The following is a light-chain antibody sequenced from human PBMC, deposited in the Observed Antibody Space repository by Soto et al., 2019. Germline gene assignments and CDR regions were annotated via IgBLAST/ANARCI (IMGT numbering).Light chain of an antibody. CDR3: AVWDVSLNGRV. CDR2: RNN. J-gene: IGLJ2*01. V-gene: IGLV1-44*01. CDR1: RSNVGWST. Sequence: QSVVTQPPSVSGTPGQTVTISCSGSRSNVGWSTVNWYQQLPGMAPKLLIYRNNQRSAGVPDRFSGSQSGTSASLAIGGLQSEDEADYYCAVWDVSLNGRVFGGGTKVTVL.